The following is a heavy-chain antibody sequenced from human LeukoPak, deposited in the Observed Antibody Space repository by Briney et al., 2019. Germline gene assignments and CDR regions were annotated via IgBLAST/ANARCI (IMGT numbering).Heavy chain of an antibody. CDR2: INPNSGGT. J-gene: IGHJ4*02. CDR3: ARGDEYSSSSWYFDY. V-gene: IGHV1-2*02. Sequence: GASVKVSCKASGYSFTGYYMHWVRQAPGQGLEWMGWINPNSGGTNYAQKFQGRVTMTRDTSISTAYMELSRLRSDDTAVYYCARGDEYSSSSWYFDYWGQGTLVTFS. CDR1: GYSFTGYY. D-gene: IGHD6-6*01.